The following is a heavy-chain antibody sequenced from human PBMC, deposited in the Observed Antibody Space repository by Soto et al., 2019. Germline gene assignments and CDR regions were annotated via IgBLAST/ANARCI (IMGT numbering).Heavy chain of an antibody. Sequence: ASVKVSCKASGYTFTSYGISWVRQAPGQGLEWMGWISAYNGNTNYAQKLQGRVTMTTDTSTSTAYMELRSLRSDDTAVYYCESFDPGVSSSWFFDDWGQRTLVTVSS. V-gene: IGHV1-18*01. CDR3: ESFDPGVSSSWFFDD. D-gene: IGHD6-13*01. CDR2: ISAYNGNT. J-gene: IGHJ4*02. CDR1: GYTFTSYG.